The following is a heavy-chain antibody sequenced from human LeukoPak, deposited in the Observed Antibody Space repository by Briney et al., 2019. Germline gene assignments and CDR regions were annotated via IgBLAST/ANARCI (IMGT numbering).Heavy chain of an antibody. D-gene: IGHD3-10*01. CDR2: IIPIFGTA. V-gene: IGHV1-69*06. CDR3: ARARRLLWFGELFY. Sequence: ASVKVSCKASGGTFSSYAISWVRQAPGQGLEWMGGIIPIFGTANYAQKFQGRVTITADKSTSPAYMELSSLRSEDTAVYYCARARRLLWFGELFYWGQGTLVTVSS. CDR1: GGTFSSYA. J-gene: IGHJ4*02.